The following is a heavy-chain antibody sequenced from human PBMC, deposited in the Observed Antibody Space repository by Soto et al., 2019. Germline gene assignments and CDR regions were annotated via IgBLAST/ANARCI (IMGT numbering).Heavy chain of an antibody. CDR3: ARPLWRDDYNWGYFVL. V-gene: IGHV3-30-3*01. D-gene: IGHD4-4*01. CDR1: GFTFSSYA. CDR2: ISYDGSNK. J-gene: IGHJ2*01. Sequence: QVQLVESGGGVVQPGRSLRLSCAASGFTFSSYAMHWVRQAPGKGLEWVAVISYDGSNKYYADSVKGRFTISRDNSKNTLYLQMNSLRAEDAAVYYCARPLWRDDYNWGYFVLWGRGTLVTVSS.